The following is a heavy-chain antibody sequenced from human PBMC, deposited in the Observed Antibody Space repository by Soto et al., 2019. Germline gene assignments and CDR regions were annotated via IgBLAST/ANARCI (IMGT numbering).Heavy chain of an antibody. D-gene: IGHD2-2*01. CDR1: GFPVSNSG. Sequence: QVQLVESGGGVVQPGRSLRLSCAASGFPVSNSGMHWVRQAPGKGLEWVAVIWYDGNTKYYADSVRGRFTISRDTSMKTVYLQMSTLRAEATAAYYCARAPCFSCGSIPYLDYWGQGTLVTVSS. CDR2: IWYDGNTK. J-gene: IGHJ4*02. V-gene: IGHV3-33*01. CDR3: ARAPCFSCGSIPYLDY.